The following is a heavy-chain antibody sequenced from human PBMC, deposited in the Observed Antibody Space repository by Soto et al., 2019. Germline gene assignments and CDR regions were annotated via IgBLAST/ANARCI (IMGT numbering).Heavy chain of an antibody. V-gene: IGHV3-15*07. J-gene: IGHJ6*02. CDR2: IKSKTDGGTT. D-gene: IGHD2-2*01. CDR3: TTNCISTSCYLQNNYYYYGMDV. Sequence: GGSLRLSCAASGFTFSNAWMNWVRQAPGKGLEWVGRIKSKTDGGTTDYAAPVKGRFTISRDDSKNTLYLQMNSLKTEDTAVYYCTTNCISTSCYLQNNYYYYGMDVWGQGTTVTVSS. CDR1: GFTFSNAW.